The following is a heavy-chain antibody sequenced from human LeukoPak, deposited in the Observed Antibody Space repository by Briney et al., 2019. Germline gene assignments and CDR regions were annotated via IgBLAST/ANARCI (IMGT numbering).Heavy chain of an antibody. V-gene: IGHV3-48*01. D-gene: IGHD3-22*01. J-gene: IGHJ4*02. CDR2: ISSDSSIM. CDR3: ARKSSSSGYPFDY. CDR1: GFSFSSYS. Sequence: GGSLRLSCAASGFSFSSYSVNWVRQAPGKGLDWVSYISSDSSIMHHADAVKGRFAISRDNAKNALYLQMNSLRAEDTAVYYCARKSSSSGYPFDYWGQGTLVTVSS.